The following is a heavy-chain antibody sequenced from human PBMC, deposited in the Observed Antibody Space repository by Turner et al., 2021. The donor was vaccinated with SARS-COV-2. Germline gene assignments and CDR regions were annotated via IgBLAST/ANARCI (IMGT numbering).Heavy chain of an antibody. J-gene: IGHJ4*02. Sequence: QVQLVQSGAEVKKPGASVKVSCKVSGYTLIELSMHWVRQAPGKGLEWMGGFDPEDGETICAQKFQGRVTMTEDTSTDTAYMELSSLRSEDTAVYYCATDYAIVEATLLDYWGQGTLVTVSS. CDR2: FDPEDGET. CDR1: GYTLIELS. V-gene: IGHV1-24*01. D-gene: IGHD1-26*01. CDR3: ATDYAIVEATLLDY.